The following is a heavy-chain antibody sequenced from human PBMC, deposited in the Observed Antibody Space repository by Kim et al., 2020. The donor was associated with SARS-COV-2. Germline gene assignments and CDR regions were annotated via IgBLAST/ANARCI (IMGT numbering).Heavy chain of an antibody. J-gene: IGHJ6*04. Sequence: GGSLRLSCAVSRFTFNNYWINWVRHAPGKGLVWVSRISSDGSITNYADSVNGRFTMSRDNAENTLYLQMNSLRAEDTAVYYCARGVFRDGFDVWGEGTTVTVSS. CDR1: RFTFNNYW. V-gene: IGHV3-74*01. D-gene: IGHD6-25*01. CDR3: ARGVFRDGFDV. CDR2: ISSDGSIT.